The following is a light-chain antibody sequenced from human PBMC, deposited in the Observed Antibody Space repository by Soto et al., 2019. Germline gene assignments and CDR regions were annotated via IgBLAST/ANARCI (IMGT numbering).Light chain of an antibody. CDR2: GAS. CDR3: QQYDTSPLT. Sequence: VLSQSPGTLSLPPGHRAALSCRASQSLSNNFLAWYQQKPGQAPRLLISGASSRATGIPDRFSGSGSGTDFTLTITRVEPEDFAVYYCQQYDTSPLTFGGGTKVDI. CDR1: QSLSNNF. V-gene: IGKV3-20*01. J-gene: IGKJ4*01.